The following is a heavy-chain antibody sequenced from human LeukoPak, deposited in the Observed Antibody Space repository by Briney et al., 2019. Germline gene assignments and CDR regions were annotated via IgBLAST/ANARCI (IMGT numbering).Heavy chain of an antibody. D-gene: IGHD4-17*01. V-gene: IGHV4-34*01. CDR2: INHSGNA. Sequence: SENLSLTCAVSGGSFSGYYWTWIRQPPGKGLEWIGEINHSGNANYNPSLKSRVTISLDMSENHFSLKLTSVTAADTAVYYCARGQGTVTTHWGQGTLVTVSS. J-gene: IGHJ4*02. CDR1: GGSFSGYY. CDR3: ARGQGTVTTH.